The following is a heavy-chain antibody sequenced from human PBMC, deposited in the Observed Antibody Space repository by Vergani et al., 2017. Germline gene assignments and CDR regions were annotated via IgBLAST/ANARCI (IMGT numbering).Heavy chain of an antibody. CDR3: ARHLRLLYNRFDP. D-gene: IGHD1-14*01. J-gene: IGHJ5*02. CDR2: TWYDGNNK. Sequence: QVQLVESGGGVVQPGRSLRLSCAASGFTFNQYGMHWVRQAPGKGLEWVAVTWYDGNNKQYADSVKGRFTISRDNSKNTMYLQMNSLRDEDTGVYYCARHLRLLYNRFDPWGQGTLVTVSS. V-gene: IGHV3-33*01. CDR1: GFTFNQYG.